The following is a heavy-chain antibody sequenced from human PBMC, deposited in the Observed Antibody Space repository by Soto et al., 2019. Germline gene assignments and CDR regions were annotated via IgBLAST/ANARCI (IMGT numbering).Heavy chain of an antibody. CDR2: INAGNGNT. Sequence: QVQLVQSGAEVKKPGASVKVSCKASGYTFTSYAMHWVRQAPGQRLEWMGWINAGNGNTKYSQNFQGRVTITRDTSASTAYMELSSLRSEDTAVYYCAREGGNYYYYYMDVWGKGTTVTVSS. J-gene: IGHJ6*03. CDR1: GYTFTSYA. CDR3: AREGGNYYYYYMDV. V-gene: IGHV1-3*01.